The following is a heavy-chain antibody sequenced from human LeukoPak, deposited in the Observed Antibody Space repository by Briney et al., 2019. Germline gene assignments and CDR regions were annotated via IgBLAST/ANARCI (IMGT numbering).Heavy chain of an antibody. J-gene: IGHJ6*03. CDR3: AGGYKYAYYNYYYMDV. D-gene: IGHD5-24*01. Sequence: PSETLSLTCAGYGGSFSGYYWSWLRQPPGQGLEWIGDINHSGSTNYNPSLKSRVTISVDTSKNQFSLKLSSVTAADTAVYYCAGGYKYAYYNYYYMDVWGKGTTVTVSS. V-gene: IGHV4-34*01. CDR2: INHSGST. CDR1: GGSFSGYY.